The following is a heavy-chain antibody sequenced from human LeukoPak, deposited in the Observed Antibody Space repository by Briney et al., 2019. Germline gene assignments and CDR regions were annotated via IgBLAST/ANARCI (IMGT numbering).Heavy chain of an antibody. V-gene: IGHV4-30-4*01. D-gene: IGHD6-13*01. J-gene: IGHJ4*02. Sequence: SETLSLTCTVSGGSISSGDYYWSWIRQPPGKGLEWIGYIYYSGSTNYNPSLKSRVTISVDTSKNQFSLKLSSVTAADTAVYYCARHEGYSSSWGTPSFDYWGQGTLVTVSS. CDR1: GGSISSGDYY. CDR2: IYYSGST. CDR3: ARHEGYSSSWGTPSFDY.